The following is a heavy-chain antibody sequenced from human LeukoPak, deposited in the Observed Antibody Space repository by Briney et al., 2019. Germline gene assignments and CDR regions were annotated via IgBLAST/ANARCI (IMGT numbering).Heavy chain of an antibody. Sequence: GGSLRLSCAASGFTFSSYWMSWVRQAPGKGLEWVANIKQDGSEKYYVDSVKGRFTISRDNAKNSLYLQMNSLRAEDTAVYYCARGHARQPLLWFGELVKAFDIWGQGTMVTVSS. D-gene: IGHD3-10*01. CDR3: ARGHARQPLLWFGELVKAFDI. CDR2: IKQDGSEK. CDR1: GFTFSSYW. V-gene: IGHV3-7*01. J-gene: IGHJ3*02.